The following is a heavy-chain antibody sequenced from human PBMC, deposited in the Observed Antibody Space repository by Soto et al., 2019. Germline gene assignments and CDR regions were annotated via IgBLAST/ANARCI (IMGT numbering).Heavy chain of an antibody. CDR3: AKDSVPDYYDSSGYPYYFDY. D-gene: IGHD3-22*01. J-gene: IGHJ4*02. CDR2: ISYDGSNK. CDR1: GFTFSSYG. V-gene: IGHV3-30*18. Sequence: PVGSLRLSCAASGFTFSSYGMHWVRQAPGKGLEWVAVISYDGSNKYYADSVKGRFTISRDNSKNTLYLQMNRLRAEDTAVYYCAKDSVPDYYDSSGYPYYFDYWGQGTLVTVSS.